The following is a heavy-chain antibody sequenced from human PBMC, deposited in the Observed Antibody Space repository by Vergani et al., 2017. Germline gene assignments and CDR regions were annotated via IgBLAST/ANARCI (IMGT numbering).Heavy chain of an antibody. CDR3: AKEMATIYYYYGMDV. CDR1: GFTFSSYG. CDR2: ISYDGSNK. D-gene: IGHD5-24*01. Sequence: QVQLVESGGGVVQPGRSLRLSCAASGFTFSSYGMHWVRQAPGKGLEWVAVISYDGSNKYYADSVKGRFTISRDNSKNTLYLQMNSLRAEDTAVYYCAKEMATIYYYYGMDVWGQGTTVTVSS. J-gene: IGHJ6*02. V-gene: IGHV3-30*18.